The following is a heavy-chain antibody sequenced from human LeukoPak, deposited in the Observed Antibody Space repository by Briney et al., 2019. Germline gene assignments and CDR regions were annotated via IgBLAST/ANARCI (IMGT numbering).Heavy chain of an antibody. CDR2: IDTSDSYA. CDR1: GYSFTSYW. V-gene: IGHV5-10-1*01. D-gene: IGHD2-15*01. J-gene: IGHJ5*02. Sequence: GESLKISCKSSGYSFTSYWITWVRQMPGKGLEWMGRIDTSDSYANYSPSFQGHVIISADKSISTAYLQWSSLKASDTAIYYCARAHCTGGSCYLNWFDPWGQGTLVTVSS. CDR3: ARAHCTGGSCYLNWFDP.